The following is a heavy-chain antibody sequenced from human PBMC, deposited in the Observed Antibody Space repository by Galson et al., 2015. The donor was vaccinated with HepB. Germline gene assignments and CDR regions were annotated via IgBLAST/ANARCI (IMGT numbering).Heavy chain of an antibody. CDR2: ISGSSTYI. D-gene: IGHD2-15*01. J-gene: IGHJ4*02. Sequence: SLRLSCAASGFTFSSSDMNWVRQAPGKGLEWVSSISGSSTYIYYADSVKGRFTISRDNAKNSLYLQMNSLRAEDTAVYYCAKDRVVVVVAAPGSQDSWGQGTLVTVSS. CDR1: GFTFSSSD. CDR3: AKDRVVVVVAAPGSQDS. V-gene: IGHV3-21*01.